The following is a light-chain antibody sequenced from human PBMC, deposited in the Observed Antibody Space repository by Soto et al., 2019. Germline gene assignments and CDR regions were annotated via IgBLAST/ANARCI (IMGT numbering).Light chain of an antibody. CDR1: SFKN. J-gene: IGLJ1*01. CDR3: SSYTSSSTLDYV. V-gene: IGLV2-14*03. Sequence: QSALTQPASVSGSPGQSITISCTGTSFKNVSWYQQHPGQAPKLLIYDVSYRPSGVSDRFSGSKSGNTASLTITGLQAEDEADYYCSSYTSSSTLDYVFGTGTKVTVL. CDR2: DVS.